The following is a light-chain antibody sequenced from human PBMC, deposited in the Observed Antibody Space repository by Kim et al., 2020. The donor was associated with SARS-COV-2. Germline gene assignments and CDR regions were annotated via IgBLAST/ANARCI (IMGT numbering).Light chain of an antibody. CDR1: SSNIGSNY. J-gene: IGLJ2*01. Sequence: QSVLTQPPSASGTPGQRVTISCSGSSSNIGSNYVYWYQQLPGTAPKLLIYRNNQRPSGVPDRFSGSKSGTSASLAISGLRSEDEADYYCAAWDDSLNGPHVVFGGGTKLTVL. V-gene: IGLV1-47*01. CDR3: AAWDDSLNGPHVV. CDR2: RNN.